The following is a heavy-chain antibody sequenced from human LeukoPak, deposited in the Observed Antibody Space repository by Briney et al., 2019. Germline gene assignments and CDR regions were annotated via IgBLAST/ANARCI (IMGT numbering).Heavy chain of an antibody. D-gene: IGHD2-15*01. J-gene: IGHJ4*02. V-gene: IGHV1-8*01. Sequence: ASVKVSCKASGYTFTSYDINWMRQATGQGLEWMGRMNPNSGNTGYAQKFQGRVTMTRNTSISTAYMELSSLRSEDTAVYYCFCSGGSIFAYWGQGTLVTVSS. CDR3: FCSGGSIFAY. CDR2: MNPNSGNT. CDR1: GYTFTSYD.